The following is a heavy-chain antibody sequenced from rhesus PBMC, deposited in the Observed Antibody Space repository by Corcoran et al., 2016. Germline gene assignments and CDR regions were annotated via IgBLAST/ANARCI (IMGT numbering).Heavy chain of an antibody. V-gene: IGHV5-2*01. D-gene: IGHD3-3*01. CDR2: IDPSDSHT. CDR3: AKWTALYGLDS. Sequence: EVQLVQSGAEVKRPGESLKISCKTSGYSFTSYWISWVRQMPGKGLAWRGAIDPSDSHTRYSPSFQGQVSLSADKSISTTYLQWSSLKASDSATYYCAKWTALYGLDSWGQGVLVTISS. J-gene: IGHJ6*01. CDR1: GYSFTSYW.